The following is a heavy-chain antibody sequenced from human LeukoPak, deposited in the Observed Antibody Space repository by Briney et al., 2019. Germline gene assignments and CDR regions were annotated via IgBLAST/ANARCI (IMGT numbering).Heavy chain of an antibody. CDR2: IDDTGST. D-gene: IGHD3-3*01. J-gene: IGHJ4*02. CDR1: GASISSSSYY. CDR3: ASRLWSGYYSAHYFDY. Sequence: KPSETLSLTCTVSGASISSSSYYWGRIRQPPGKGLGVFGSIDDTGSTSYNTSLKSRVTISVDTSKNQFSLKLSSVTAADTAVCYCASRLWSGYYSAHYFDYWGQGTLVTVSS. V-gene: IGHV4-39*01.